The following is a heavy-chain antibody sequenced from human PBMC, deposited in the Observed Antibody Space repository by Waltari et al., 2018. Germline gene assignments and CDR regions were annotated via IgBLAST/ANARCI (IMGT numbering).Heavy chain of an antibody. CDR1: GGSISSSSYY. V-gene: IGHV3-33*08. CDR2: IWYDGSNK. J-gene: IGHJ4*02. Sequence: QLQLQESGPGLVKPSETLSLTCTVSGGSISSSSYYWGWIRQAPGKGLEWVAVIWYDGSNKYYADSVKGRFTISRDNSKNTLYLQMNSLRAEDTAVYYCARDGDYDSSGYYFDYWGQGTLVTVSS. D-gene: IGHD3-22*01. CDR3: ARDGDYDSSGYYFDY.